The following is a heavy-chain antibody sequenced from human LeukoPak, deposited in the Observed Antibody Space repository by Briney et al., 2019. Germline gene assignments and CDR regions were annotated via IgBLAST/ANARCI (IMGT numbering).Heavy chain of an antibody. Sequence: SETLSLTCTVSGGSISSHYWTWIRQPPGKGLEWSGYIYYTGSTNYNPSLKSRVSISVDTSKNQFSLKLSSVTAADTAVYYCARGATYYYDSSTYPVYYMDVWGKGTTVTVSS. J-gene: IGHJ6*03. CDR1: GGSISSHY. CDR3: ARGATYYYDSSTYPVYYMDV. CDR2: IYYTGST. D-gene: IGHD3-22*01. V-gene: IGHV4-59*11.